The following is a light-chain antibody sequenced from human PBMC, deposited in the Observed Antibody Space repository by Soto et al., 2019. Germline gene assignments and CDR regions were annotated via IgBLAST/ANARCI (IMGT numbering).Light chain of an antibody. CDR2: AAS. Sequence: DIQLTQYPSFLSASVGDRVTITCRASQGISSYLAWYQQKPGKAPKLLIYAASTLQSGVPSRFSGSGSGTEFTLTISSLQPEDFATYYCQQLNSYPAITFGQGTRLEL. J-gene: IGKJ5*01. V-gene: IGKV1-9*01. CDR3: QQLNSYPAIT. CDR1: QGISSY.